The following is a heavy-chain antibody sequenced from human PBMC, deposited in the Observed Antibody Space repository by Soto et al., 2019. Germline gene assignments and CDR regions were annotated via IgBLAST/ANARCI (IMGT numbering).Heavy chain of an antibody. D-gene: IGHD1-26*01. J-gene: IGHJ6*02. V-gene: IGHV4-34*01. CDR2: INHSGST. CDR1: GGSFSGYY. Sequence: QLQLQQWGAGLLKPSETLSLTCAVYGGSFSGYYWSWIRQPPGKGLEWIGEINHSGSTNYNPSLKSRVTISVDTSKNQFSLKLSSVTAADTAVYYCARGRRGGSYYYYYYGMDVWGQGTTVTVSS. CDR3: ARGRRGGSYYYYYYGMDV.